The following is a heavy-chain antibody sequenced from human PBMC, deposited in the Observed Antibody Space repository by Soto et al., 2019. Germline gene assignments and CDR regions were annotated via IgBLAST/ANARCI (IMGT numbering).Heavy chain of an antibody. D-gene: IGHD3-9*01. Sequence: SETLSLTCTVSGGSISSSSYYWGWIRQPPGKGLEWIGCIYYSGSTNYNPSLKSRVTISVDTSKNQFSLKLSSVTAADTAVYYCARDHPYYDILTGYYSVYGMDVWGQGTTVTVSS. J-gene: IGHJ6*02. CDR3: ARDHPYYDILTGYYSVYGMDV. CDR1: GGSISSSSYY. CDR2: IYYSGST. V-gene: IGHV4-39*07.